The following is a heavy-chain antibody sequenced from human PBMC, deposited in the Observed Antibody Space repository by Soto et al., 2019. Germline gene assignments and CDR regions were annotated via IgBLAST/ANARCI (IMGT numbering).Heavy chain of an antibody. J-gene: IGHJ5*02. CDR1: GYTFTSYG. CDR3: ADMVGNSEGDWFDP. Sequence: QVPLVQSGAEVKKPGASVKVSCKASGYTFTSYGISWVRQAPGQGREWMGWISAYNGNTNYAQKLQGRVTMTIDTSASTAYMELRSLRSDDTAVYYCADMVGNSEGDWFDPWGQGTLVTVSS. V-gene: IGHV1-18*01. CDR2: ISAYNGNT. D-gene: IGHD2-15*01.